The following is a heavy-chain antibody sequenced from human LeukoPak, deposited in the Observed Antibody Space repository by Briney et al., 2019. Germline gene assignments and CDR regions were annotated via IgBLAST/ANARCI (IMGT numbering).Heavy chain of an antibody. Sequence: GGSLRLSRAASDLTFSTFTMHWVRQAPGKGLEWVSSISSSSRTINYADSVQGRFTVSRDNANNSMYLQMNDLRREDTALYYCAKGSPRGGLDYWGQGTLVTVSS. J-gene: IGHJ4*02. D-gene: IGHD1-14*01. CDR3: AKGSPRGGLDY. CDR2: ISSSSRTI. V-gene: IGHV3-48*01. CDR1: DLTFSTFT.